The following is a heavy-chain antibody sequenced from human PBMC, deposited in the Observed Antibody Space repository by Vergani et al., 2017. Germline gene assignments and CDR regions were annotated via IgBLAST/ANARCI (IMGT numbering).Heavy chain of an antibody. CDR3: AKDGYSSGWYLDY. D-gene: IGHD6-19*01. CDR2: ISWNSGSI. J-gene: IGHJ4*02. CDR1: GFTFSSYA. Sequence: EVQLLESGGGLVQPGGSLRLSCAASGFTFSSYAMHWVRQAPGKGLEWVSGISWNSGSIGYADSVKGRFTISRDNAKNSLYLQMNSLRAEDTALYYCAKDGYSSGWYLDYWGQGTLVTVSS. V-gene: IGHV3-9*01.